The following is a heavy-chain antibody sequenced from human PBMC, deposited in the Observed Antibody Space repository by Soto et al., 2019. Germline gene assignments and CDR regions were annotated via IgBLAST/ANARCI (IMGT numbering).Heavy chain of an antibody. CDR1: GYSFTSYW. CDR3: ARPDLMTYCGGDCTSYDAFDI. CDR2: IYPGDSDT. V-gene: IGHV5-51*01. Sequence: PGESLKISCKGSGYSFTSYWIGWVRQMPGKGLEWMGIIYPGDSDTRCSPSFQGQVTISADKSISTAYLQWSSLKASDTAMYYCARPDLMTYCGGDCTSYDAFDIWGQVTMVTVSS. D-gene: IGHD2-21*02. J-gene: IGHJ3*02.